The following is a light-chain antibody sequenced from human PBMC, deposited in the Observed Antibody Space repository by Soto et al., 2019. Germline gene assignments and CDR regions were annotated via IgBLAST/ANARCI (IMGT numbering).Light chain of an antibody. CDR2: GAS. V-gene: IGKV3-15*01. Sequence: DIVLTQSPATLSVSPGEGATLSCRASQNVYTDLAWYQQKPGQAPRLLIYGASTRATDMPGRFSGRGSGTEFTLTISSLQSEDFAVYYCQQYKKWPRTFGQGTKVDIK. J-gene: IGKJ1*01. CDR1: QNVYTD. CDR3: QQYKKWPRT.